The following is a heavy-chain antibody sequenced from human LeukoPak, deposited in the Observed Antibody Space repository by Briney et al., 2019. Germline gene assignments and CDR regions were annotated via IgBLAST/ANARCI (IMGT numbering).Heavy chain of an antibody. CDR2: IFHTGKT. J-gene: IGHJ4*02. CDR3: ARQMGVGVWALDY. CDR1: GGSISTGNYW. V-gene: IGHV4-39*01. D-gene: IGHD3-16*01. Sequence: SETLSLTCDVSGGSISTGNYWWGWLHQPPGKGLEWIGIIFHTGKTHDNPSLRGRVSMSVDTSKNQFSLRLSAVTSADTAVYYCARQMGVGVWALDYWGQGALVTVSS.